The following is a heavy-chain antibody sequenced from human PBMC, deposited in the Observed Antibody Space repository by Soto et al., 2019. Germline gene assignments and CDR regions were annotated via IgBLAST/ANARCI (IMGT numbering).Heavy chain of an antibody. D-gene: IGHD3-10*01. CDR2: IKGDGIST. J-gene: IGHJ4*02. Sequence: EVQLVESGGGLVQSGGSLRLSCAASGFTFSSDWMHWVRQAPGKGLVWVSRIKGDGISTNYADSVKGRFTISRDNARDTVFLQMNGLSAYDTAVYYCAIGAMGNYYNDYWGQGTLVTVSS. V-gene: IGHV3-74*01. CDR1: GFTFSSDW. CDR3: AIGAMGNYYNDY.